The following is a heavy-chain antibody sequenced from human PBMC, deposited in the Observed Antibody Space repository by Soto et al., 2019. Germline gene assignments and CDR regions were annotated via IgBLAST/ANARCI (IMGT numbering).Heavy chain of an antibody. CDR1: GGSITTGGYY. CDR2: RYYSEST. J-gene: IGHJ4*02. V-gene: IGHV4-31*03. CDR3: ARTKCSGGSCYSWSLDY. Sequence: LSETLSLTCTVSGGSITTGGYYWSWIRQLPGKGLEWIGHRYYSESTYYNPSLKSRVSISLDTSKNQFSLKLSFVTAADTAMYYCARTKCSGGSCYSWSLDYWGQGTPVTSPQ. D-gene: IGHD2-15*01.